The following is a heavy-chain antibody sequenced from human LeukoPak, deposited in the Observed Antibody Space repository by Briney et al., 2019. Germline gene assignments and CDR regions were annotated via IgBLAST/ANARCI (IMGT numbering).Heavy chain of an antibody. V-gene: IGHV3-53*01. D-gene: IGHD6-13*01. Sequence: PGGSLRLSCAAPGFTVSSNYMSWVRQAPRKGLAWVSVIYSGGATYYADSVKGRFIISRDNSKNTLYLQMNSLRAEDTAVYYCARATGSSWAARYFDLWGRGTLVTVSS. CDR2: IYSGGAT. CDR3: ARATGSSWAARYFDL. J-gene: IGHJ2*01. CDR1: GFTVSSNY.